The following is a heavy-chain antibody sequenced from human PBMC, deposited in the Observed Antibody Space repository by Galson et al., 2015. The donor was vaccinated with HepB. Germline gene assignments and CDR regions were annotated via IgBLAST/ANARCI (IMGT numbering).Heavy chain of an antibody. CDR3: ARGADYYDSSGYEY. V-gene: IGHV3-48*03. J-gene: IGHJ4*02. Sequence: SLRLSCAASGFTFSSYEMNWVRQAPGRGLEWVSYISSSGSTIYYADSVKGRFTISRDNAKNSLYLQMNSLRAEDTAVYYCARGADYYDSSGYEYWGQGTLVTVSS. CDR1: GFTFSSYE. D-gene: IGHD3-22*01. CDR2: ISSSGSTI.